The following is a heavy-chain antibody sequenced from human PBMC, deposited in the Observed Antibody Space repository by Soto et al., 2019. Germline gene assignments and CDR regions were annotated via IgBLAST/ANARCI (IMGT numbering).Heavy chain of an antibody. CDR3: IPFTFGGVIVTSNWFDP. CDR1: GFTFSSYA. CDR2: ISGSGGST. D-gene: IGHD3-16*02. V-gene: IGHV3-23*01. J-gene: IGHJ5*02. Sequence: EVQLLESGGGLVQPGGSLRLSCAASGFTFSSYAMSWVRQAPGKGLEWVSAISGSGGSTYYADSVKGRFTISRDNSKNTLYLQMNSLRAEDTDVYYCIPFTFGGVIVTSNWFDPWGQGTLVTVSS.